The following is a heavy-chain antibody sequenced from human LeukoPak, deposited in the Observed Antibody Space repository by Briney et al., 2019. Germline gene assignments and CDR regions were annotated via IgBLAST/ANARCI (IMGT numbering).Heavy chain of an antibody. J-gene: IGHJ4*02. Sequence: PSETLSLTCAVCGGSFSGYYWSWIRQPPGKGLEWIGEINHSGSTNYNPSLKSRVTISVDTSKNQFSLKLSSATAADTAVYYCARGGFKLWAYLRLDYWGQGTLVTVSS. D-gene: IGHD5-18*01. CDR3: ARGGFKLWAYLRLDY. V-gene: IGHV4-34*01. CDR2: INHSGST. CDR1: GGSFSGYY.